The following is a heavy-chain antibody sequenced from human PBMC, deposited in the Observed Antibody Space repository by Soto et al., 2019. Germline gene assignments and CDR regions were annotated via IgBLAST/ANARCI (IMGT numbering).Heavy chain of an antibody. J-gene: IGHJ3*02. CDR2: ISSSSSYI. Sequence: EVQLVESGGGLVKPGGSLRRSCAASGFTFSSYSMNWVRQAPGKGLEWVSSISSSSSYIYYADSVKGRFTISRDNAKNSLYLQMNSLRAEDTAVYYCARRQLVKPFDIWGQGTMVTVSS. V-gene: IGHV3-21*01. CDR1: GFTFSSYS. CDR3: ARRQLVKPFDI. D-gene: IGHD6-6*01.